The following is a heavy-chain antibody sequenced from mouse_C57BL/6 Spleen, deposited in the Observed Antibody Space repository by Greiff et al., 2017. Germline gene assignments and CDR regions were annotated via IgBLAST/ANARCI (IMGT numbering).Heavy chain of an antibody. Sequence: QVQLQQPGAELVKPGASVKLSCKASGYTFTSYWMHWVKPRPGQGLEWIGMIHPNSGSTNYNEKFKSKATLTVDKSSSTAYMQLSSLTSEDSAVYYCARWGLRRDYAMDYWGQGTSVTVSS. CDR1: GYTFTSYW. J-gene: IGHJ4*01. CDR3: ARWGLRRDYAMDY. D-gene: IGHD2-4*01. CDR2: IHPNSGST. V-gene: IGHV1-64*01.